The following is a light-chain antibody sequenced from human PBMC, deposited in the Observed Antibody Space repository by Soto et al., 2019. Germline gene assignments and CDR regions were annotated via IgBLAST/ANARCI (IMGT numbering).Light chain of an antibody. Sequence: EIVLTQSPGTLSLSPGQRATLSCRASESISRDYLAWYQQRLGQAPRLLIYGASSGATGIPDRFSGSGSGTDFTLTISRLEPEDFAIYYCQQYGGVPYTFGQRTKVDIK. CDR2: GAS. J-gene: IGKJ2*01. V-gene: IGKV3-20*01. CDR3: QQYGGVPYT. CDR1: ESISRDY.